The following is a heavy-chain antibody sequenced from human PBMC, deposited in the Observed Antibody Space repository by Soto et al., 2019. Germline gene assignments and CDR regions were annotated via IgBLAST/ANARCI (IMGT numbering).Heavy chain of an antibody. CDR2: ISYDGSNK. J-gene: IGHJ4*02. Sequence: QVQLVESGGGVVQPGRSLRLSCAASGFTFSSYAMHWVRQAPGKGLEWVAVISYDGSNKYYADSVKGRFTISRDNSKNPLYRQLNSLRAEDTAVYYCARETYRSGWTPTFDYWGQGTLVTVSS. CDR1: GFTFSSYA. D-gene: IGHD6-19*01. V-gene: IGHV3-30-3*01. CDR3: ARETYRSGWTPTFDY.